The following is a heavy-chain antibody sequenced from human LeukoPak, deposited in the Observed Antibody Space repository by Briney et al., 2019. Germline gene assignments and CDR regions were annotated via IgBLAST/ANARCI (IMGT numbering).Heavy chain of an antibody. Sequence: GGSLRLSCAASGFTFSSYAMHWVRQAPGQGLEWMGIINPSGGSTTYAQNFQGRVTMTRDTSTSAVYMEVSSLRSEDTAMYYCARGGSLAVAPHQYYFDCWGQGTLVTVSS. CDR1: GFTFSSYA. V-gene: IGHV1-46*01. J-gene: IGHJ4*02. CDR2: INPSGGST. CDR3: ARGGSLAVAPHQYYFDC. D-gene: IGHD6-19*01.